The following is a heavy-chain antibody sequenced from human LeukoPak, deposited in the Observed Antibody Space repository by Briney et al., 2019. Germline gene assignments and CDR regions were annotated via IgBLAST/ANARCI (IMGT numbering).Heavy chain of an antibody. J-gene: IGHJ5*02. Sequence: RPSETLSLTCAVYGGSFSGYYWSWIRQPPGKGLEWIGEINHSGSTNYNPSLKSRVTISVDTSKNQFSLKLSSVTAADTAVYYCARSLKVTAWFDPWGQGTLVTVSS. D-gene: IGHD5-18*01. V-gene: IGHV4-34*01. CDR2: INHSGST. CDR3: ARSLKVTAWFDP. CDR1: GGSFSGYY.